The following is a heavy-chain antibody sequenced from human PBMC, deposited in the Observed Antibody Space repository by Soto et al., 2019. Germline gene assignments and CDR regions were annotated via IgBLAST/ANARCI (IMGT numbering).Heavy chain of an antibody. CDR1: GFTFSNAW. CDR3: TPFAIVVVVGGDY. CDR2: IKSKTDGGTT. Sequence: EVQLVESGGGLVKPGGSLRLSCAASGFTFSNAWMSWVRQAPGKGLEWVGRIKSKTDGGTTDYAAPVKGRFTISRDDSKNTLYLQMNSLKTEDTAVYYCTPFAIVVVVGGDYWGQGTLVTVSS. D-gene: IGHD2-15*01. J-gene: IGHJ4*02. V-gene: IGHV3-15*01.